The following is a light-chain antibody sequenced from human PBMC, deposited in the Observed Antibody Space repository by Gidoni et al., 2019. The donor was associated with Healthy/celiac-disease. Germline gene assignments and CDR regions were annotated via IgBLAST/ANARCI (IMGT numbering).Light chain of an antibody. CDR3: QQYGSSPLT. CDR2: GAS. Sequence: GPLSLSPGERATLSCRASQSVSSSYLAWYQQKPGQAPRLLIYGASSRATGIPDRFSGSGSGTDFTLTISRLEPEDFAVYYCQQYGSSPLTFGGGTKVEIK. J-gene: IGKJ4*01. CDR1: QSVSSSY. V-gene: IGKV3-20*01.